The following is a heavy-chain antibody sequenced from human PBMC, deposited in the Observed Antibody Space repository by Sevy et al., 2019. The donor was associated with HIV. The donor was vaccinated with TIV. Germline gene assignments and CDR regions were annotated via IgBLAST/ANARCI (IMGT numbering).Heavy chain of an antibody. CDR3: ALYNSMRFDN. V-gene: IGHV3-23*01. J-gene: IGHJ4*02. CDR1: GFTFSSYP. CDR2: ISTSVGGT. D-gene: IGHD2-2*01. Sequence: GGSLRLSCAASGFTFSSYPMSWVRQAPGKGLEWVSTISTSVGGTYYADSVKGRFTISRDNAKNTLYLQMNSLRDEDKAVYYCALYNSMRFDNWGQGTLVTVSS.